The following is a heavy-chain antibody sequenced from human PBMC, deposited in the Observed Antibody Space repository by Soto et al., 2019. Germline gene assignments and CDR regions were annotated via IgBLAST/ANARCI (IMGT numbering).Heavy chain of an antibody. V-gene: IGHV3-30-3*01. CDR3: ARDPQGSYCYIDY. CDR2: ISKDGNSK. D-gene: IGHD3-10*01. J-gene: IGHJ4*02. Sequence: PGGSLRLSCAASGFTFSSYAIHWVRQAPGEGLEWVTIISKDGNSKHYADSVKGRFTISRDNSKNTLFLQMNSLRAEDTAVYYCARDPQGSYCYIDYWGQGTPVTVSS. CDR1: GFTFSSYA.